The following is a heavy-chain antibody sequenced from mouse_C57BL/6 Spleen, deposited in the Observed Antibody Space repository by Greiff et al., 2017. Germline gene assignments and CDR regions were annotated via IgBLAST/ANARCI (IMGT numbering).Heavy chain of an antibody. Sequence: QVQLQQSGAELVKPGASVKISCKASGYAFSSYWMNWVKQRPGKGLEWIGQIYPGDGDTNYNGKFKGKATLTADKSSSTAYMQLSSRTSEDSAVYFCARYYYDYDDGLYYAMDYWGQGTSVTVSS. CDR1: GYAFSSYW. D-gene: IGHD2-4*01. V-gene: IGHV1-80*01. CDR2: IYPGDGDT. J-gene: IGHJ4*01. CDR3: ARYYYDYDDGLYYAMDY.